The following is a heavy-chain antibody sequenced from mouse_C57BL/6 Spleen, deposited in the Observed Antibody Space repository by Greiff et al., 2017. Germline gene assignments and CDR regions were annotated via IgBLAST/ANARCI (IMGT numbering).Heavy chain of an antibody. CDR3: AREVYGNFDY. Sequence: QVQLQQSGAELVRPGTSMQVSCKASGYAFTNYLMEWVKQRPGQGLEWIGVINPGSGGTNYNEKFKGKATLTADKSSSTAYMQLSSLTSEDSAVYFCAREVYGNFDYWGQGTTLTVSS. CDR1: GYAFTNYL. CDR2: INPGSGGT. D-gene: IGHD1-1*01. J-gene: IGHJ2*01. V-gene: IGHV1-54*01.